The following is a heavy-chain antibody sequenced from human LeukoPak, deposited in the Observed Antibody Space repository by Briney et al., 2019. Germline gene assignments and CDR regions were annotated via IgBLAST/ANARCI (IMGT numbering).Heavy chain of an antibody. V-gene: IGHV4-34*01. D-gene: IGHD2-21*02. CDR2: INHSGST. Sequence: SETLSLTCAVYGGSFSGYYWSWIRQPPGKGLEWIGEINHSGSTNYNPSLKSRVTISVDTSKNQFSLKLSSVTAADTAVYYCAKDQRAYCGGDCYSDFDYWGQGTLVTVSS. CDR1: GGSFSGYY. CDR3: AKDQRAYCGGDCYSDFDY. J-gene: IGHJ4*02.